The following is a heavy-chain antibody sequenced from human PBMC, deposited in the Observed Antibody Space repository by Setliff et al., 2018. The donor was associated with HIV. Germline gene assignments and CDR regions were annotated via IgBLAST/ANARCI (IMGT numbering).Heavy chain of an antibody. J-gene: IGHJ4*02. V-gene: IGHV1-69-2*01. CDR1: GYTFTNFY. Sequence: GASVKVSCKASGYTFTNFYMHWVRQAPGKGLEWMGRIDPEDGETIYAEKFRGRVTLTADTPAATAYMVLSNLRSEDTAVYYCGTVRIAVPDDFDFWGQGTLVTVSS. CDR2: IDPEDGET. CDR3: GTVRIAVPDDFDF. D-gene: IGHD6-19*01.